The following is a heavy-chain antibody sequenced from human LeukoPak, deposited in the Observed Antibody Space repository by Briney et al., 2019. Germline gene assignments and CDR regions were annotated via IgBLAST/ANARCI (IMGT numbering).Heavy chain of an antibody. CDR3: ARVYPPGTYYYDSSGYSNDY. J-gene: IGHJ4*02. CDR2: ISSSSSYI. V-gene: IGHV3-21*01. Sequence: GGSLRLSCAASGFTFSSYSMNWVRQAPGKGLEGVSCISSSSSYIYCADSVKGRFTISRDNAKNSLYLQMNSLRAEDTAVYYCARVYPPGTYYYDSSGYSNDYWGQGTLVTVSS. CDR1: GFTFSSYS. D-gene: IGHD3-22*01.